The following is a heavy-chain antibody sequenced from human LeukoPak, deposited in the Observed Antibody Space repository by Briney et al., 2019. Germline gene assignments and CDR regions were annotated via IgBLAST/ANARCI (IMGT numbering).Heavy chain of an antibody. D-gene: IGHD2-15*01. CDR1: GYTFTSYD. V-gene: IGHV1-8*01. CDR2: MNPNSGNT. CDR3: AREYCSGGSCYPGR. J-gene: IGHJ4*02. Sequence: ASVKVSCKASGYTFTSYDINWVRQATGQGLEWMGWMNPNSGNTGYAQKFQGRVTMTRNTSIGTAYMELSSLRSEDTAVNYCAREYCSGGSCYPGRWGQGTLVTVSS.